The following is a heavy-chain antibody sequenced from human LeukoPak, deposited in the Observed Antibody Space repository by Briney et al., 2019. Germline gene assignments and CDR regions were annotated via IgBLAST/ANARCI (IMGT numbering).Heavy chain of an antibody. CDR3: ARALRYSYGPNFDY. V-gene: IGHV3-23*01. D-gene: IGHD5-18*01. CDR1: GFTFSNSA. CDR2: ISGSGVST. Sequence: PGGSLRLSCTASGFTFSNSAMSWVRQAPGKGLEWVSGISGSGVSTFYADSVKGRFTISRDNSKNTLYLQMNSLRAEDTAVYYCARALRYSYGPNFDYWGQGTLVTVSS. J-gene: IGHJ4*02.